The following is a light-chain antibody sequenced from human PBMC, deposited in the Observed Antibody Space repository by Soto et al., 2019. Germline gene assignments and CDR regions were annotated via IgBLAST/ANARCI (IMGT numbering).Light chain of an antibody. Sequence: DIQMTQSPSSLSSCVGDRFTISCRASQSISDWLAWFQLKPGKAPKLLIYDASSLESGVPSRFSGSGSGTEFTLTISSLQPDDFATYYCQQYNNYSTFGQGTKVDIK. J-gene: IGKJ1*01. CDR2: DAS. V-gene: IGKV1-5*01. CDR1: QSISDW. CDR3: QQYNNYST.